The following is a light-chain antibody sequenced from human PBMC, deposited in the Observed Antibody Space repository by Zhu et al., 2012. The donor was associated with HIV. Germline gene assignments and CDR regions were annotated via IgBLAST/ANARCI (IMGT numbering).Light chain of an antibody. CDR3: QHYNSWPRT. V-gene: IGKV3-15*01. CDR1: QSVDNY. J-gene: IGKJ1*01. Sequence: EIVMTQSPATLSVSPGERATLSCRASQSVDNYLAWYQQKPGQAPRLLIYGAFTRATGIPARFSGSGSGTEFTLTISSMQSEDLAIYYCQHYNSWPRTFGQGTKVQI. CDR2: GAF.